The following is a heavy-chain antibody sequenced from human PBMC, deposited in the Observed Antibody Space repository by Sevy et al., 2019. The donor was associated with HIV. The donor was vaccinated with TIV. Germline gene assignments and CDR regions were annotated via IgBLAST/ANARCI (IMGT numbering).Heavy chain of an antibody. CDR1: GYTFTSYR. CDR2: ISAHNGDT. D-gene: IGHD2-15*01. J-gene: IGHJ4*02. Sequence: ASVKVSCKASGYTFTSYRVSWVRQAPGQGLEWMGWISAHNGDTNYAQKFQGRVTMTTDTTTSTAYMDLRSLRSDDTAGYYCARAYCSGGSCYSLAYWGQGTLVTVSS. V-gene: IGHV1-18*01. CDR3: ARAYCSGGSCYSLAY.